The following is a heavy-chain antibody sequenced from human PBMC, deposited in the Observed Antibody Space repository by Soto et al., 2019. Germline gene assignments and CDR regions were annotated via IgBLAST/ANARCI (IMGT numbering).Heavy chain of an antibody. CDR2: IYYSGST. CDR3: ARHGRTVVAATTDY. J-gene: IGHJ4*02. V-gene: IGHV4-39*01. D-gene: IGHD2-15*01. Sequence: QLQLQESGPGLVKPSETLSLTCTVSGGSISSSSYYWGWIRQPPGKGLEWIGSIYYSGSTYYNPSLKSRVTISVDTSKNQFSLKLSSVTAADTAVYYCARHGRTVVAATTDYWGQGTLVTVSS. CDR1: GGSISSSSYY.